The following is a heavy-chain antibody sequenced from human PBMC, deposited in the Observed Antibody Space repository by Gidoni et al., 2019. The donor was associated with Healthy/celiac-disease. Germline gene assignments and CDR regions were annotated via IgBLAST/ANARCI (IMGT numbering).Heavy chain of an antibody. J-gene: IGHJ3*02. V-gene: IGHV3-21*01. CDR2: ISSSISYI. CDR1: GFTFSSYS. D-gene: IGHD2-15*01. CDR3: ARDFCSGGSCYDAFDI. Sequence: EVQLVESGGGLVKPGGSLRLSCAASGFTFSSYSMNWFRQAPVKGLEWVSSISSSISYIYYADSVKGRFTISRDNAKNSLYLQMNSLRAEDTAVYYCARDFCSGGSCYDAFDIWGQGTMVTVSS.